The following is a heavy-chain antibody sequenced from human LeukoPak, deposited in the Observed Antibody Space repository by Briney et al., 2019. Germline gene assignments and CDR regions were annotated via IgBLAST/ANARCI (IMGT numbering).Heavy chain of an antibody. CDR1: GGSISSGGYS. Sequence: TSQTLSLTCAVSGGSISSGGYSWSWIRQPPGKGLEWIGYIYLSGSTYYNPSLKSRVTISVDRSKNQFSLKLSFVTAADTAVYYCVRGGAVPAANPLHYYYYGMDVWGKGTTVTVSS. CDR3: VRGGAVPAANPLHYYYYGMDV. V-gene: IGHV4-30-2*01. D-gene: IGHD2-2*01. CDR2: IYLSGST. J-gene: IGHJ6*04.